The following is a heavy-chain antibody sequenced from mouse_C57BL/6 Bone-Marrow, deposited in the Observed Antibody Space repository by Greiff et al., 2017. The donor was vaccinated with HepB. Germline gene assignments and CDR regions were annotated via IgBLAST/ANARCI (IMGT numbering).Heavy chain of an antibody. CDR3: ARERAYYYGSSSYFDV. D-gene: IGHD1-1*01. V-gene: IGHV1-69*01. CDR1: GYTFTSYW. J-gene: IGHJ1*03. Sequence: QVQLQQPGAELVMPGASVKLSCKASGYTFTSYWMHWVKQRPGQGLEWIGEIDPSDSYTNYNQKFKGKSTLTVDKSSSTAYMQLSSLTSEDSAVYYCARERAYYYGSSSYFDVWGTGTTVTVSS. CDR2: IDPSDSYT.